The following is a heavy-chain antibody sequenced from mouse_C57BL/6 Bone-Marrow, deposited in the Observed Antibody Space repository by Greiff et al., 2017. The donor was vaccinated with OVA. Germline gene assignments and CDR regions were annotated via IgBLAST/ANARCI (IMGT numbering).Heavy chain of an antibody. CDR2: IYPRSGNT. D-gene: IGHD1-1*01. CDR3: ARRDGSSYPAWFAY. J-gene: IGHJ3*01. Sequence: VQGVESGAELARPGASVKPSCKASGYTFTSYGISWVKQRTGQGLEWIGEIYPRSGNTYYNEKFKGKATLTADKSSSTAYMELRSLTSEDSAVYFCARRDGSSYPAWFAYWGQGTLVTVSA. CDR1: GYTFTSYG. V-gene: IGHV1-81*01.